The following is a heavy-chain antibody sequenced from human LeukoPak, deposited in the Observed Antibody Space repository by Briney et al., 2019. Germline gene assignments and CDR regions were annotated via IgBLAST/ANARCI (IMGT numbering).Heavy chain of an antibody. V-gene: IGHV1-2*02. CDR1: GYSFTTYG. Sequence: GASVKVSCKASGYSFTTYGTSWVRQAPGQGLEWMGWINPKSGGTNYAQNFQGRVTMTLDTSINTAYMDLSGLRFDDTAVYYCVREGRDGYDLDYWGQGTLVTVSS. CDR3: VREGRDGYDLDY. CDR2: INPKSGGT. D-gene: IGHD5-24*01. J-gene: IGHJ4*02.